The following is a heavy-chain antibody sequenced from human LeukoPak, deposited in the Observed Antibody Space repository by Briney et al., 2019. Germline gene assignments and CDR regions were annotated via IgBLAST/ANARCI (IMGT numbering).Heavy chain of an antibody. CDR3: AKEGAYPIITYDS. CDR1: GFTFSSYW. D-gene: IGHD3-10*01. CDR2: IKGDGNEK. J-gene: IGHJ5*01. Sequence: GGSLRLSCAASGFTFSSYWMNWVRQAPGKGLEWVANIKGDGNEKNYVDSVKGRFSISRNNAKNSLYLQMDSLRAEDTAVYYCAKEGAYPIITYDSWGQGALVTVSS. V-gene: IGHV3-7*01.